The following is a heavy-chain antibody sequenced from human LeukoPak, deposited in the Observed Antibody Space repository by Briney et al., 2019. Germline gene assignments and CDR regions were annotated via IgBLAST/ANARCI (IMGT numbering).Heavy chain of an antibody. CDR3: ARQTAMGRSGDY. V-gene: IGHV5-51*01. Sequence: GASLKISCKASGSIFTSYWIGWVRPLPGKGLEWMGIIDPSDSETRYTPSFQGQVTISVDKSLTTAYLQWNSLKASDTAMYYCARQTAMGRSGDYWGQGTLVTVSS. D-gene: IGHD7-27*01. CDR2: IDPSDSET. J-gene: IGHJ4*02. CDR1: GSIFTSYW.